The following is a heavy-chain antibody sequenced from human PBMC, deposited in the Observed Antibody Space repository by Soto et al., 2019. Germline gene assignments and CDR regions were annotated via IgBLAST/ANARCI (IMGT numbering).Heavy chain of an antibody. D-gene: IGHD1-26*01. V-gene: IGHV4-39*01. CDR3: ARAAYSGSYQGYFDY. CDR2: IYYSGCT. Sequence: PSETLSLTCTVSGGSISSSSYYWGWIRQPPGKGLEWIGSIYYSGCTYYNPSLKSRVTISVDTSKNQFSLKLSSVTAADTAVYYCARAAYSGSYQGYFDYWGQGTLVTVS. J-gene: IGHJ4*02. CDR1: GGSISSSSYY.